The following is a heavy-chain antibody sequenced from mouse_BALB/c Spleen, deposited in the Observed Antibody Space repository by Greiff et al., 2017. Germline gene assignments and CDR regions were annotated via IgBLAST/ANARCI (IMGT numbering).Heavy chain of an antibody. Sequence: EVKLMESGGGLVKPGGSLKLSCAASGFTFSDYYMYWVRQTPEKRLEWVATISDGGSYTYYPDSVKGRFTISRDNAKNNLYLQMSSLKSEDTAMYYCARVGGAYWGQGTLVTVSA. D-gene: IGHD3-3*01. V-gene: IGHV5-4*02. CDR1: GFTFSDYY. CDR2: ISDGGSYT. J-gene: IGHJ3*01. CDR3: ARVGGAY.